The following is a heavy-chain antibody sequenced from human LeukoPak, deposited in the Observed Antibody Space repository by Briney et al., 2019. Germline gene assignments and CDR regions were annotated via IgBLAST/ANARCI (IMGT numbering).Heavy chain of an antibody. Sequence: GGSLRRSRAGSGFIFSSYAMSWVRQAPGKGLEWVSTISGSGGSTYYAPSVKGRFTISRDNSKNTLYLQMNSLRADDTAVYYCAMAHFLMGSDCWGQG. D-gene: IGHD1-26*01. CDR3: AMAHFLMGSDC. J-gene: IGHJ4*02. CDR1: GFIFSSYA. CDR2: ISGSGGST. V-gene: IGHV3-23*01.